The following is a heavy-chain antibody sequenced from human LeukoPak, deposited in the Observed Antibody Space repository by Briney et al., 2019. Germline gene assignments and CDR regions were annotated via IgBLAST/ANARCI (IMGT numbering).Heavy chain of an antibody. D-gene: IGHD5-12*01. J-gene: IGHJ6*02. V-gene: IGHV1-69*04. CDR2: IIPILGIA. Sequence: GASVKVSCKASGGTFSSYAISWVRQAPGQGLEWMGRIIPILGIANYAQKFQGRVTITADKSTSTAYMELSSLRSEDTAVYYCARENSGYDFAPYYYYYGMDVWGQGTTVTASS. CDR3: ARENSGYDFAPYYYYYGMDV. CDR1: GGTFSSYA.